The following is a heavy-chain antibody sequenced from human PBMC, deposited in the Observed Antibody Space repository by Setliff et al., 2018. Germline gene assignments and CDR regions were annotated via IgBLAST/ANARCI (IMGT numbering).Heavy chain of an antibody. D-gene: IGHD2-2*01. CDR1: GGSISSGGYY. Sequence: SETLSLTCTVSGGSISSGGYYWSWIRQHPGKGLEWIGYIYYSGSTHYNPSLKSRVTISVDTSKNQFSLKLSSVTAADTAVYYCARVARVVLSRNAFDIWGQGTMVTVSS. V-gene: IGHV4-31*03. CDR2: IYYSGST. J-gene: IGHJ3*02. CDR3: ARVARVVLSRNAFDI.